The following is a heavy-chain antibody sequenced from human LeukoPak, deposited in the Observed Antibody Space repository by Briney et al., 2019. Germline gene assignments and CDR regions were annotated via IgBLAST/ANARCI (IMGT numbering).Heavy chain of an antibody. CDR1: GGSISSGDYY. J-gene: IGHJ4*02. CDR2: IYYSGST. CDR3: ARRSTTKGANSFDY. Sequence: PSQTLSLTCTVSGGSISSGDYYWSWIRQPPGKGLEWIGYIYYSGSTYYSPSLKSRVTISVDTSKNQFSLKLSSVTAADTAVYYRARRSTTKGANSFDYWGQGTLVTVSS. V-gene: IGHV4-30-4*01. D-gene: IGHD1-1*01.